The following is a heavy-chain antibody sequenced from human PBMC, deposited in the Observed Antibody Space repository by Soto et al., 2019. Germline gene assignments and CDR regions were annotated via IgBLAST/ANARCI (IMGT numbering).Heavy chain of an antibody. J-gene: IGHJ4*02. CDR2: IWYDGSNK. CDR3: ARDLYDYWSGTRAYYFDY. CDR1: GFTFSSYG. Sequence: LRLSCAASGFTFSSYGMHWVRQAPGKGLEWVAVIWYDGSNKYYADSVKGRFTISRDNSKNTLYLQMNSLRAEDTAVYYCARDLYDYWSGTRAYYFDYWSQGTLVTVSS. V-gene: IGHV3-33*01. D-gene: IGHD3-3*01.